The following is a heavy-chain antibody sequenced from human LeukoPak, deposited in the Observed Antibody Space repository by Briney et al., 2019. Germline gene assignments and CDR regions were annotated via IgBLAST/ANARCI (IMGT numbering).Heavy chain of an antibody. J-gene: IGHJ5*02. Sequence: GESLKISCKGSGYSFTSYWIGWVRQMPGKGLEWMGIIYPGDSDTRYSPSFQGQVTISADKSISTASLQWSSLKDSDSAMYYCARSLATYCSSTSCYRGVWFDPWGQGTLVTVSS. V-gene: IGHV5-51*01. CDR1: GYSFTSYW. CDR3: ARSLATYCSSTSCYRGVWFDP. CDR2: IYPGDSDT. D-gene: IGHD2-2*01.